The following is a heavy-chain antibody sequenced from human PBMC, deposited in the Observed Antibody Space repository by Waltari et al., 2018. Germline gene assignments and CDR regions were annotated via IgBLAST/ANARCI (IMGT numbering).Heavy chain of an antibody. J-gene: IGHJ4*02. CDR2: FSGSGGST. CDR3: AKAQLAVRIAARPNY. Sequence: EVQLLESGGGLVQPGGSLRLSCPAAEFPFRSYAMTWIRQAPGKGLEWVSAFSGSGGSTYDADSVKGRFTISRDNSKNTLYLQMNSLRAEDTAVYYCAKAQLAVRIAARPNYWGQGTLVTVSS. V-gene: IGHV3-23*01. D-gene: IGHD6-6*01. CDR1: EFPFRSYA.